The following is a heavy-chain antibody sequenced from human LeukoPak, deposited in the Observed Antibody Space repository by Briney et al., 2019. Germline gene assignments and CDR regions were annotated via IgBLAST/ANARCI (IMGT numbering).Heavy chain of an antibody. V-gene: IGHV5-51*01. D-gene: IGHD1-26*01. CDR3: ARLTKLVGAIYMDV. J-gene: IGHJ6*03. Sequence: GESLKISCKGSGYSFISYWIGWVRQLPGKGLEWMGIIYPGDSDTRYSPSFQGQVTILADKSISTAYLQWSSLKASDTAMYYCARLTKLVGAIYMDVWGKGTTVTISS. CDR1: GYSFISYW. CDR2: IYPGDSDT.